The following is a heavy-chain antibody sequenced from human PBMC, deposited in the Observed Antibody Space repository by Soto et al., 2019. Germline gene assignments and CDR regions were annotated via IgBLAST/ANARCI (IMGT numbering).Heavy chain of an antibody. CDR1: GGSITSSY. J-gene: IGHJ4*01. V-gene: IGHV4-59*01. CDR2: IYDTGISGYTPST. Sequence: PSENIYITSTVSGGSITSSYWSWIRRPPGKGLEWIAYIYDTGISGYTPSTSYNPSLKSRVTMSVDTSKSQFSLKLTSVTAADTAVYYFFRGEAAFIYFCFDLWGKG. CDR3: FRGEAAFIYFCFDL. D-gene: IGHD3-3*01.